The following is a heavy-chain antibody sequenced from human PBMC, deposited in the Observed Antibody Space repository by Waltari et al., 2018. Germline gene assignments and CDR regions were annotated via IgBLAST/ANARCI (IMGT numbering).Heavy chain of an antibody. J-gene: IGHJ4*02. Sequence: QVRLQESGPGLVKPSETLSLTCTVSGGSISRNYWSWIRQPPGKGLEWIGYFSYNGVPNYNPSLKSRVTMSLDTSKNQFSLNLSSVTAADTAVYYCARESCSGGSCYPEYWGQGTLVTVSS. CDR1: GGSISRNY. CDR3: ARESCSGGSCYPEY. CDR2: FSYNGVP. D-gene: IGHD2-15*01. V-gene: IGHV4-59*01.